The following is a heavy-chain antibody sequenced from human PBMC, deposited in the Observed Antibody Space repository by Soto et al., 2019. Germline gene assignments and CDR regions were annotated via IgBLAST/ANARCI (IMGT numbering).Heavy chain of an antibody. D-gene: IGHD3-10*01. CDR2: IRSEASGATT. CDR1: GFTFGDYA. J-gene: IGHJ5*02. V-gene: IGHV3-49*03. CDR3: TKGGTDRGLIRGPPFAP. Sequence: GGSLRLSCTASGFTFGDYAMSWFRQAPGKGLEWVGFIRSEASGATTEYAASVKGRFTISRDDSKSIAYLQMNSLKTEDTAIYYCTKGGTDRGLIRGPPFAPWGQGTLVTVSS.